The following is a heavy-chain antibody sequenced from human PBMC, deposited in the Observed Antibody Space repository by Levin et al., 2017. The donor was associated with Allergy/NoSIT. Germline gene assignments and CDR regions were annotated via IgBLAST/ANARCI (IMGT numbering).Heavy chain of an antibody. Sequence: GESLKISCKASGYTFTSYWIAWVRQMPGKGLEWMGIIFPSDSDARYSPSFQGQVTISADKSTNTAYLHWISLKASDTAVYYCARQEGVGLHGGSWRLNYWGQGTLVTVSS. J-gene: IGHJ4*02. CDR1: GYTFTSYW. CDR3: ARQEGVGLHGGSWRLNY. V-gene: IGHV5-51*01. D-gene: IGHD2-15*01. CDR2: IFPSDSDA.